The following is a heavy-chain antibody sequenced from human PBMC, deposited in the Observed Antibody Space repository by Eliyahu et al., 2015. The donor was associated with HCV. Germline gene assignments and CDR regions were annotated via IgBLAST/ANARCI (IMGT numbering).Heavy chain of an antibody. CDR3: AKDQSYAGASWQFDY. D-gene: IGHD2-2*01. CDR1: GFLFRKYA. J-gene: IGHJ4*02. CDR2: ITVSGDRT. Sequence: EVQLVESGGGMVQPGGSLRLSCGASGFLFRKYAMRWVRQAPGKGLEWVSGITVSGDRTYYADSVKGRFTISRDDSKDTVYLQMNNLSADDTGTYYCAKDQSYAGASWQFDYWGQGTLVTVSS. V-gene: IGHV3-23*04.